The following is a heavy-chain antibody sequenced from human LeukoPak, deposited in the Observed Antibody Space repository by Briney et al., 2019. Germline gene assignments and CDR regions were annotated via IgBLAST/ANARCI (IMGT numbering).Heavy chain of an antibody. CDR2: IYKSGST. D-gene: IGHD3-10*01. J-gene: IGHJ6*03. CDR3: ARAGGIFRGIYSSAKNYYMDV. V-gene: IGHV4-61*02. Sequence: PSQTLSLTCTVSGGSISSGSYYWRWIRQPGGKGLEWIERIYKSGSTNYNPSLKSLVTISVDPSKNQFSLKLSSVTAADTAVYYCARAGGIFRGIYSSAKNYYMDVWGKGTTVTVSS. CDR1: GGSISSGSYY.